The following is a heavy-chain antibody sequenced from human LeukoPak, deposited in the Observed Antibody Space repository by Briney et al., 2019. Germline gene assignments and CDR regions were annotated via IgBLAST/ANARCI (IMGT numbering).Heavy chain of an antibody. V-gene: IGHV1-46*01. Sequence: ASVKVSCKASGYTFTTYYMHWVRQAPGLGLEWMGMINPSGGGGSTSYAQKSQGRFTLTRDTSTTTLYMELGSLRSEDTAVYYCARAIPGTTTVSLDYWGQGTLVTVSS. CDR3: ARAIPGTTTVSLDY. J-gene: IGHJ4*02. CDR2: INPSGGGGST. D-gene: IGHD4-11*01. CDR1: GYTFTTYY.